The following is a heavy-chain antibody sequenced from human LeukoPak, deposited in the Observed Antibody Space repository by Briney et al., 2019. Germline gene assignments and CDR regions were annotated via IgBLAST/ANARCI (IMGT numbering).Heavy chain of an antibody. D-gene: IGHD3-9*01. Sequence: GGSLRLSCAASGFTFSSYSMNWVRQAPGKGLEWVSSISSSSSYIYYADSVKGRFTISRDNAKNSPYLQMNSLRAEDTAVYYCARDERKTYYDILTGSTPPYYFDYWGQGTLVTVSS. J-gene: IGHJ4*02. CDR3: ARDERKTYYDILTGSTPPYYFDY. CDR2: ISSSSSYI. V-gene: IGHV3-21*01. CDR1: GFTFSSYS.